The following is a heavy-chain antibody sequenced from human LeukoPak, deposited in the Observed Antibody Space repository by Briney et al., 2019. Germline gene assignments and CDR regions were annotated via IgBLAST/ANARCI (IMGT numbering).Heavy chain of an antibody. D-gene: IGHD3-16*01. CDR2: INHSGST. V-gene: IGHV4-34*01. CDR1: GGSFSGYY. CDR3: ARGSISEYRPQPRRGRGVSAFDY. Sequence: TPSETLSLTCAVYGGSFSGYYWSWIRQPPGKGLEWIGEINHSGSTNYNPSLKSRVTISVDTSKNQFSLKLSSVTAADTAVYYCARGSISEYRPQPRRGRGVSAFDYWGQGTLVTVSS. J-gene: IGHJ4*02.